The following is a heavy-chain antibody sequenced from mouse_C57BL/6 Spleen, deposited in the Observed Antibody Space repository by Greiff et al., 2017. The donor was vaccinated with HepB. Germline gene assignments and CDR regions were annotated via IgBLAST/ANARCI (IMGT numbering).Heavy chain of an antibody. CDR2: ISGGGGNT. CDR3: ARYYYFDY. V-gene: IGHV5-9*01. Sequence: KLVASGGGLVKPGGSLKLSCAASGFTFSSYTMSWVRQTPEKRLEWVATISGGGGNTYYPDSVKGRFTISRDNAKNTLYLQMSSLRSEDTALYYCARYYYFDYWGQGTTLTVSS. CDR1: GFTFSSYT. J-gene: IGHJ2*01.